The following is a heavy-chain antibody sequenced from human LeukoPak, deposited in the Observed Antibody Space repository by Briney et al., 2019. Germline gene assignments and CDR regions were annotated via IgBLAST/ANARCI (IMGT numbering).Heavy chain of an antibody. D-gene: IGHD3-10*01. CDR3: AIIYYGSGSYVDY. CDR1: GGSISSYF. V-gene: IGHV4-4*07. CDR2: IYSSGSI. Sequence: SETLSLTCTVSGGSISSYFWSWIRQPAGKGLQWIGRIYSSGSINYNPSLKSRVTMSVDTSKNQFSLNLSSVTAADTAVYYCAIIYYGSGSYVDYWGQGTLVTVSS. J-gene: IGHJ4*02.